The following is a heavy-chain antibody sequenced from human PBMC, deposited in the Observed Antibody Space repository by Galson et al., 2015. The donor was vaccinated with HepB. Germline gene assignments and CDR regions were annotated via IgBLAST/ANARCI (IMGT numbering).Heavy chain of an antibody. D-gene: IGHD3-22*01. CDR2: INTNTGNP. V-gene: IGHV7-4-1*02. Sequence: SVKVSCKASGYTFTTYAMNWVRQAPGQGLEWMGWINTNTGNPTYAQGFTGRFVFSLDTSVSTAYLQISSLKAEDTAVYYCARELASSGYYYIDYWGQGTLVTVSS. J-gene: IGHJ4*02. CDR3: ARELASSGYYYIDY. CDR1: GYTFTTYA.